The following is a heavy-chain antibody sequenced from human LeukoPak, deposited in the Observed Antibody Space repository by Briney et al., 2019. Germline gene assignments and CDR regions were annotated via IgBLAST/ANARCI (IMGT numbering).Heavy chain of an antibody. V-gene: IGHV3-30*18. J-gene: IGHJ4*02. CDR1: GFTFSSYG. CDR2: ISYDGSNK. Sequence: GGSLRLSCAASGFTFSSYGMHWVRQAPGKGLEWVAVISYDGSNKYYADSVKGRFTISRDNSKNTLYLQMNSLRAEDTAVYYCAKDSDQGIAAAGQPFDYWGQGTLVTVSS. D-gene: IGHD6-13*01. CDR3: AKDSDQGIAAAGQPFDY.